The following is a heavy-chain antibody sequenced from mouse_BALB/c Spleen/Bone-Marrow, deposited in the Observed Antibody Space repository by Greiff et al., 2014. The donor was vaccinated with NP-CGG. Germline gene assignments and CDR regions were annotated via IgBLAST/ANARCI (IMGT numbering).Heavy chain of an antibody. V-gene: IGHV1-80*01. Sequence: VQLQQSGAELVRPGSSVKISCKASGYPFGSYWMNWVKQRPGQGLEWIGQIYPGDGETNYNGKFKGNATLTADKSSSTAYMQLISLTSEDSAVYFCARKYGDYWGQGTTLTVSS. CDR2: IYPGDGET. J-gene: IGHJ2*01. CDR1: GYPFGSYW. D-gene: IGHD2-10*02. CDR3: ARKYGDY.